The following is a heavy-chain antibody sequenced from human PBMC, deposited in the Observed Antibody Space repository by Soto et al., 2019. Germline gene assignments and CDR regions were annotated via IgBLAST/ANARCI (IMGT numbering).Heavy chain of an antibody. Sequence: GGSLRLSCAASGFTFDDYTMHWVRQAPGKGLEWVSLISWDGGSTYYADSVKGRFTISRDNSKNSLYLQMNSLRTEDTALYYCAKGAPYSGSYYIFDYWGQGTLVTVSS. CDR3: AKGAPYSGSYYIFDY. V-gene: IGHV3-43*01. CDR2: ISWDGGST. J-gene: IGHJ4*02. D-gene: IGHD1-26*01. CDR1: GFTFDDYT.